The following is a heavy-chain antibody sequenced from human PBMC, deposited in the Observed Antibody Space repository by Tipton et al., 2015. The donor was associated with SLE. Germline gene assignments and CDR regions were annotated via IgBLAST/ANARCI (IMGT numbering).Heavy chain of an antibody. Sequence: RSLRLSCAASGFTFSSYPMHWVRQAPGKGLEWVAVMSFDGNNKDYAEFVEGRFTISRDNAKNSLYLQMNSLRAADTAVYYCARGISPRVFDIWGQGTMVTVAS. CDR1: GFTFSSYP. CDR3: ARGISPRVFDI. J-gene: IGHJ3*02. CDR2: MSFDGNNK. V-gene: IGHV3-30-3*01.